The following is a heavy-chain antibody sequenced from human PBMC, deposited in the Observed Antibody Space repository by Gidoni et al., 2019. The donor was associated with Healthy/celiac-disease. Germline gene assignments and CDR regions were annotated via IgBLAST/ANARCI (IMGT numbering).Heavy chain of an antibody. Sequence: EVQLVESGGGLVKPGGSLRLSCAASGFTFRSYSMNWVRQAPGKGLEWVSSISSSSSYIYYADSVKGRFTISRDNAKNSLYLQMNSLRAEDTAVYYCARVSLYCSGGSCYPDYWGQGTLVTVSS. CDR3: ARVSLYCSGGSCYPDY. D-gene: IGHD2-15*01. CDR2: ISSSSSYI. CDR1: GFTFRSYS. J-gene: IGHJ4*02. V-gene: IGHV3-21*01.